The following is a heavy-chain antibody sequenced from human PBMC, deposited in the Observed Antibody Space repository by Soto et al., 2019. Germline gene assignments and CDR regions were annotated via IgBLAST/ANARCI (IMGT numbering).Heavy chain of an antibody. D-gene: IGHD4-17*01. CDR3: ARETVTSPNYYYYGMDV. CDR2: INPNSGGT. Sequence: QVQLVQSGAEVKKPGASVKVSCKASGYTFTGYYMHWVRQAPGQGLEWMGWINPNSGGTNYAQKFQGWVTMTRDTSISTAYMKLSRLRSDDTAVYYCARETVTSPNYYYYGMDVWGQGTTVTVSS. CDR1: GYTFTGYY. J-gene: IGHJ6*02. V-gene: IGHV1-2*04.